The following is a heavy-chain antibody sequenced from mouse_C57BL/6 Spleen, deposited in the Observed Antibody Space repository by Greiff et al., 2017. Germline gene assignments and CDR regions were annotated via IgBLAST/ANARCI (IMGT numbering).Heavy chain of an antibody. CDR2: ISYDGSN. J-gene: IGHJ2*01. V-gene: IGHV3-6*01. D-gene: IGHD2-5*01. CDR1: GYSITSGYY. Sequence: VQLQQSGPGLVKPSQSLSLTCSVTGYSITSGYYWNWIRQFPGNKLEWMGYISYDGSNNYNPSLKNRISITRDTSKNQFFLKLNSVTTEDTATXYCARGAYYSNPFDYWGQGTTPPVSS. CDR3: ARGAYYSNPFDY.